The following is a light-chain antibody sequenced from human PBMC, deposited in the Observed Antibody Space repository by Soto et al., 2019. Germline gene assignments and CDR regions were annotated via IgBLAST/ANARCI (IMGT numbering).Light chain of an antibody. CDR3: QQSFSTPGT. CDR1: QTIAVY. CDR2: ATS. Sequence: IQLTQSPSSLAASVGGSGPITCRTSQTIAVYLNWYQQKPGKAPRLLIYATSSLQSGVPSRFRGSGSGTDFTLTISSMQPEDFATYYCQQSFSTPGTFGQGTKLDI. V-gene: IGKV1-39*01. J-gene: IGKJ1*01.